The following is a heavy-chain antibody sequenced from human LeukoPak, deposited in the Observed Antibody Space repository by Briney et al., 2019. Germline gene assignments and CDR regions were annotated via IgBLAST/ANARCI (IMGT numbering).Heavy chain of an antibody. CDR1: GGSFSGYY. J-gene: IGHJ4*02. D-gene: IGHD3-22*01. CDR2: INHGGST. V-gene: IGHV4-34*01. Sequence: SETLSLTCAVYGGSFSGYYWSWIRQPPGKGLEWIGEINHGGSTNYNPSLKSRVTISVDTSKNQFSLKLSSVTAADTAVYYCAISSGYYYAYDYWGQGTLVTVSS. CDR3: AISSGYYYAYDY.